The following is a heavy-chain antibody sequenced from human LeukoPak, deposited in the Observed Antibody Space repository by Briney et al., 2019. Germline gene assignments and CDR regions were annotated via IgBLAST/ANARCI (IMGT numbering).Heavy chain of an antibody. J-gene: IGHJ4*02. CDR3: ARAPTWLLLDFDY. CDR2: INPSGGST. V-gene: IGHV1-46*01. D-gene: IGHD3-22*01. CDR1: GYTFTSYY. Sequence: GASVKVSCKASGYTFTSYYMHWVRQAPGQGLEWMGIINPSGGSTSYAQKFQGRVTMIRDTSTSTVYMELSGLRSEDTAVYYCARAPTWLLLDFDYWGQGTLVTVSS.